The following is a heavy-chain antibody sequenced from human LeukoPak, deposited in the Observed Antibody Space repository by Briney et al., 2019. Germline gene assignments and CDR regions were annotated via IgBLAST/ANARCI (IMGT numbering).Heavy chain of an antibody. D-gene: IGHD2-2*01. CDR2: IYYSGST. CDR1: GGSISSGGYY. CDR3: ARTGWCSSTSCYLDY. J-gene: IGHJ4*02. V-gene: IGHV4-31*03. Sequence: SETLSITCTVSGGSISSGGYYRSWIRQHPGKGLEWIGYIYYSGSTYYNPSLKSRVTISVDTSKNQFSLKLSSVTAADTAVYYCARTGWCSSTSCYLDYWGQGTLVTVSS.